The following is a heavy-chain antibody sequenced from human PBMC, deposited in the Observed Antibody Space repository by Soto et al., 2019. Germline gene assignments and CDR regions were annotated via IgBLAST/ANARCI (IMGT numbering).Heavy chain of an antibody. CDR2: ISSSSSYI. CDR1: GFTFSSYS. V-gene: IGHV3-21*01. CDR3: ARGIAARRSRSGLFDP. J-gene: IGHJ5*02. D-gene: IGHD6-6*01. Sequence: GGSLRLSCAASGFTFSSYSMNWVRQAPGKGLEWVSSISSSSSYIYYADSVKGRFTISRDNAKNSLYLQMNSLRAEDTAVYYCARGIAARRSRSGLFDPWGQGTLVTVSS.